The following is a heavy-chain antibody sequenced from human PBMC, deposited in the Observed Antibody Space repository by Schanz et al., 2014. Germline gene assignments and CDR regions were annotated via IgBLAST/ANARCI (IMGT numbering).Heavy chain of an antibody. D-gene: IGHD6-19*01. V-gene: IGHV3-11*06. Sequence: VQLVESGGGLVKPGGSLRLSCAASGFTFSNYAMSWVRQAPGKGLEWVSYISGTTTYTNYADSVKGRFTISRDNAKNSLFLQMNRLRAEDTALYYCAIIGVMVAVAGTRADYWGQGTLVTVSS. CDR1: GFTFSNYA. J-gene: IGHJ4*02. CDR2: ISGTTTYT. CDR3: AIIGVMVAVAGTRADY.